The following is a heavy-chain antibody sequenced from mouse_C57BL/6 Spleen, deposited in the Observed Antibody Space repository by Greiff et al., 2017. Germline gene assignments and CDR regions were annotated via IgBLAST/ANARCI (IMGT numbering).Heavy chain of an antibody. V-gene: IGHV1-62-2*01. Sequence: VKLMESGAELVKPGASVKLSCKASGYTFTEYTIHWVKQRSGQGLEWIGWFYPGSGSIKYNEKFKDKATLTADKSSSTVYMELSRLTSEDSAVYFGARHEDSSGYPAWFAYWGQGTLVTVSA. CDR2: FYPGSGSI. D-gene: IGHD3-2*02. CDR3: ARHEDSSGYPAWFAY. CDR1: GYTFTEYT. J-gene: IGHJ3*01.